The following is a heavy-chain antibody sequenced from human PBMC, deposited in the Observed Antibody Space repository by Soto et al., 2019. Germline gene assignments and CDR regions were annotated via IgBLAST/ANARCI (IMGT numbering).Heavy chain of an antibody. CDR3: ARAVAVPADFDY. CDR2: INAGNGNT. V-gene: IGHV1-3*01. D-gene: IGHD6-19*01. J-gene: IGHJ4*02. CDR1: GYTFTVYA. Sequence: SVKVSCKASGYTFTVYAMHWVRQAPGQRLEWMGWINAGNGNTKYSQKFQGRVTITRDTSASTAYMELSSLRSEDTAVYYCARAVAVPADFDYWGQGTLVTVSS.